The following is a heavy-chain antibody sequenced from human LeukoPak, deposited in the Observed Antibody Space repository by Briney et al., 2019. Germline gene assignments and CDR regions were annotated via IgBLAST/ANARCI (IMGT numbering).Heavy chain of an antibody. D-gene: IGHD5-18*01. Sequence: GGSLRLSCAASGFTFDDYAMHWVRQAPGKGLEWVSGISWNSGSIGYADSVKGRFTISRDNAKNSLYLQMNSLRAGDTALYYCAKADSYGYFDYWGQGTLVTVSS. CDR1: GFTFDDYA. V-gene: IGHV3-9*01. CDR3: AKADSYGYFDY. J-gene: IGHJ4*02. CDR2: ISWNSGSI.